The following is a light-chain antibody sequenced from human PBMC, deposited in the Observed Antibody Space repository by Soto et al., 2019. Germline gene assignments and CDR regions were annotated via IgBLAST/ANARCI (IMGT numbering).Light chain of an antibody. Sequence: QSVLIQPPSASGSPGQSVTISCTGTRRDIGGYDFVSWYQQHPGKAPKLMISEVSKRPSWVPDRFSGSKSGNTASLTISGLQTDDEADYYCCSFAGGTNLVFGTGTKVTVL. J-gene: IGLJ1*01. V-gene: IGLV2-8*01. CDR1: RRDIGGYDF. CDR2: EVS. CDR3: CSFAGGTNLV.